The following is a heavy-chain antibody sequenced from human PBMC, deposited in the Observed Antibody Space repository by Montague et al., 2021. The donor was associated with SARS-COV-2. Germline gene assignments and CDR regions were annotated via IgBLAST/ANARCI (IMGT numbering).Heavy chain of an antibody. CDR2: IYSSGTT. Sequence: SETLSLTCTVSGGSISSYYWTWIRQPAGKGLEWIGRIYSSGTTRYNGSLKSRVTLSVDTSANQFSLRVTSVTAADTAVYYCARRGGYFGEAYDYWGQGISVTVSS. J-gene: IGHJ4*02. V-gene: IGHV4-4*07. CDR3: ARRGGYFGEAYDY. CDR1: GGSISSYY. D-gene: IGHD3-10*01.